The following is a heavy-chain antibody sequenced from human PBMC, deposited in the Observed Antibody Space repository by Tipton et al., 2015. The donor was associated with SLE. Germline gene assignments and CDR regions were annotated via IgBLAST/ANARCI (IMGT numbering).Heavy chain of an antibody. D-gene: IGHD6-6*01. CDR3: ARLVLLIDY. J-gene: IGHJ4*02. CDR1: GGSVSSRSYF. Sequence: TLSLTCTVSGGSVSSRSYFWGWIRQPPGKGLEWIGSIYYSGTTISVDTSKNQFSLRLSSVTAADTAFYYCARLVLLIDYWGQGTLVTVSS. CDR2: IYYSG. V-gene: IGHV4-39*07.